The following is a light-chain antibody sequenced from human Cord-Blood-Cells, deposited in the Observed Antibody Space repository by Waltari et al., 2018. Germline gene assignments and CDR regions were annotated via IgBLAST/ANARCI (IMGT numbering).Light chain of an antibody. V-gene: IGKV3-11*01. CDR2: DAA. CDR1: QRVSSY. J-gene: IGKJ2*01. Sequence: EIVLTQSPATLSLSPGERATLSCRASQRVSSYLAWYQQKPGQAPRLLIYDAANRATGIPARCRGSGSGTDFTLTISSLEPEDFAVYYCQQRSNWPPYTFGQGTKLEIK. CDR3: QQRSNWPPYT.